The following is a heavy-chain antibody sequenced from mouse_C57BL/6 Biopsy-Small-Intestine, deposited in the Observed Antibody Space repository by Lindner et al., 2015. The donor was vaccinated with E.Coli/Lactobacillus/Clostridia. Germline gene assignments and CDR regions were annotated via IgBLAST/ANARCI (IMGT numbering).Heavy chain of an antibody. CDR1: GYTFTKYH. V-gene: IGHV1S22*01. CDR3: ARDVHGRDFADY. J-gene: IGHJ4*01. CDR2: IYGDSSPP. Sequence: SVKVSCKASGYTFTKYHMHWVRQAPGQGPEWMGIIYGDSSPPVYAQKFQGRVSMTIDTSTNTVYMDLTSLMPEDTAIYFCARDVHGRDFADYWGQGTPVTVSS.